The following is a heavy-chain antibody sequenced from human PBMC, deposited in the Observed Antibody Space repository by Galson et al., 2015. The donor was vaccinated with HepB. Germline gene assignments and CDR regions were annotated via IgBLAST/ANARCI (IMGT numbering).Heavy chain of an antibody. V-gene: IGHV3-7*03. J-gene: IGHJ4*02. Sequence: SLRLSCAASGFTFSSSWMSWVRQAPGMGLEWVANIKQDGSDKDYVDSVKGRFTISRDNAKNSLYLQMNSLRAEDTAVYYCARRGRLAAGDFDYWGQGTLVTVSS. CDR1: GFTFSSSW. CDR3: ARRGRLAAGDFDY. D-gene: IGHD6-13*01. CDR2: IKQDGSDK.